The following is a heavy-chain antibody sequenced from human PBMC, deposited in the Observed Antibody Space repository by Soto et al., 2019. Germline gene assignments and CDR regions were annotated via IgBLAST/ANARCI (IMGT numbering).Heavy chain of an antibody. Sequence: GASVKVSWKASGGTFSSCAISWVRQAPGQGLEWMGGIIPIFGTANYAQKFQGRVTITADESTSTAYMELSSLRSEDTAVYYCAKVQYYKDSSGYFWNYWGKGTLDTVTP. CDR3: AKVQYYKDSSGYFWNY. J-gene: IGHJ4*02. V-gene: IGHV1-69*13. CDR1: GGTFSSCA. CDR2: IIPIFGTA. D-gene: IGHD3-22*01.